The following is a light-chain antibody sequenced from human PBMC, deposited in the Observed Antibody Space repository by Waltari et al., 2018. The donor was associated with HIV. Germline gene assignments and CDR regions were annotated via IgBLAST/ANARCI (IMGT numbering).Light chain of an antibody. CDR2: GAS. J-gene: IGKJ1*01. Sequence: ELVLTQSPATLSVSPGERATLSCRASQSVSSNLAWYQQKPGQAPRLLIYGASTRATGIPARFSGSGYGTEFTLIISSLQSEDFAVYCCQQYNNWPGTFGQGTKVEIK. CDR1: QSVSSN. V-gene: IGKV3-15*01. CDR3: QQYNNWPGT.